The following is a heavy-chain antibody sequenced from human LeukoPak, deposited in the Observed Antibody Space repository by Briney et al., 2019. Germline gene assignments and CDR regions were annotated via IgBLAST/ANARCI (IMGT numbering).Heavy chain of an antibody. V-gene: IGHV3-30*04. D-gene: IGHD6-13*01. CDR3: ARDLISAAGTSYYYYMDV. Sequence: GGSLRLSCAASGFTFSSYAMHWVRQAPGKGLEWVAVISYDGSNKYYADSVKGRFTISRDNAKNTLYLQINSLRAEDTAVYYCARDLISAAGTSYYYYMDVWGKGTTVTVSS. J-gene: IGHJ6*03. CDR2: ISYDGSNK. CDR1: GFTFSSYA.